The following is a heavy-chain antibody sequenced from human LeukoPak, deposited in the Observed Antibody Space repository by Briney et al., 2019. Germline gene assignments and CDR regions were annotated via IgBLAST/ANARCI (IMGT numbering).Heavy chain of an antibody. Sequence: GASVKVSCKASGYTFTSYDINWVRQATGQGLEWMGWMNPNSGNTGYAQKFQGRVTMTRNTSISTAYMELSSLRSEDTAVYYCARDGEYDSSGYLSQLFDYWGQGTLVTVSS. D-gene: IGHD3-22*01. CDR3: ARDGEYDSSGYLSQLFDY. V-gene: IGHV1-8*01. J-gene: IGHJ4*02. CDR2: MNPNSGNT. CDR1: GYTFTSYD.